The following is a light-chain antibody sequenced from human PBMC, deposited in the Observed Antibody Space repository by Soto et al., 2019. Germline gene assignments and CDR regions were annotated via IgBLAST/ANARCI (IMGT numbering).Light chain of an antibody. CDR1: QSVTTQ. V-gene: IGKV3-20*01. CDR2: GAS. CDR3: QQYGGSTRT. Sequence: IVLTLSPGALSLSPEERATLSCRASQSVTTQLAWYQQKPGQAPRLIIHGASSRATGVPDRITGSGSGTDFTLSISRLEPEDFAVYYCQQYGGSTRTFGQGTKLDIK. J-gene: IGKJ1*01.